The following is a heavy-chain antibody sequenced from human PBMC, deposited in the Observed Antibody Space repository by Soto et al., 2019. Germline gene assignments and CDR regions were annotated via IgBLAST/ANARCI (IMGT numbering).Heavy chain of an antibody. D-gene: IGHD2-15*01. V-gene: IGHV3-7*01. J-gene: IGHJ5*02. CDR3: GRGGGGGLFDP. Sequence: SLRHSCAASGFALSGYWMTWVRQAPGKGLAWVASINPDGTLKYYADSVKGRFTISRDNAKRSLYLQMMSQTAEDTAIYYCGRGGGGGLFDPWGQGTMVTVSS. CDR1: GFALSGYW. CDR2: INPDGTLK.